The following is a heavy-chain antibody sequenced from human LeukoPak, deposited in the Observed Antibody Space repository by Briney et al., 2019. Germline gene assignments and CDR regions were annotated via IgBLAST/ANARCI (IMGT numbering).Heavy chain of an antibody. Sequence: ASVKVSCKTSGYTFTGYYMHGVRQAPGQGLEWMGWINPNTGGTNYAQNFQGRVTMTSDTSISTAYMELSSLRSDDTAMYYCARAPMIVVVFPPRLDFWGQGTLVTVSS. CDR2: INPNTGGT. D-gene: IGHD3-22*01. CDR3: ARAPMIVVVFPPRLDF. V-gene: IGHV1-2*02. J-gene: IGHJ4*02. CDR1: GYTFTGYY.